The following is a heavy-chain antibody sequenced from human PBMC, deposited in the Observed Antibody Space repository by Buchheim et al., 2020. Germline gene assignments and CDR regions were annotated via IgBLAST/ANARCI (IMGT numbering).Heavy chain of an antibody. Sequence: EVQLVESGGGLVQPGGSLRLSCAASGFTFNNYWMSWVRQAPGKGLEWVANIKQDGSEKYYVDSVKGRFTIYREHAKNSLYLQMNSLRAEDTAVYYCARESEYSSSIDYWGQGTL. V-gene: IGHV3-7*01. J-gene: IGHJ4*02. CDR1: GFTFNNYW. CDR3: ARESEYSSSIDY. D-gene: IGHD6-13*01. CDR2: IKQDGSEK.